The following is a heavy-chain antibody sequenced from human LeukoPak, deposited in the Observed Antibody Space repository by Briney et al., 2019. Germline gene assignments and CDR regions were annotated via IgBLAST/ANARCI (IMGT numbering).Heavy chain of an antibody. V-gene: IGHV4-59*08. Sequence: SETLSLTCTVSGGSISGYHWSWIRQSPGKGLEWIAYNYYGGSTNYNPSLKGRVTISVDTSKNQFSLKLSSVTAADTAAYYCARQPAVVSREDWFDPWGQGTLVTVSS. CDR2: NYYGGST. J-gene: IGHJ5*02. CDR1: GGSISGYH. D-gene: IGHD4-23*01. CDR3: ARQPAVVSREDWFDP.